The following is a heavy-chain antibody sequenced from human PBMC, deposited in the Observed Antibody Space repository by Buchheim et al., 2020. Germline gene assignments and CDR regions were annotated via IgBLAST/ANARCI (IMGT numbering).Heavy chain of an antibody. V-gene: IGHV1-2*02. CDR1: GYTFTGYY. J-gene: IGHJ4*02. D-gene: IGHD3-10*01. Sequence: QVQLVQSGAEVKKPGASVKVSCKASGYTFTGYYMHWVRQAPGQGLEWMGWINPNSGGTNYAQNFQGRVTMTRVPSISTAYMELRRLRSDDTAVYYCARDRRLLWFGESAGATEFDYWGQGTL. CDR3: ARDRRLLWFGESAGATEFDY. CDR2: INPNSGGT.